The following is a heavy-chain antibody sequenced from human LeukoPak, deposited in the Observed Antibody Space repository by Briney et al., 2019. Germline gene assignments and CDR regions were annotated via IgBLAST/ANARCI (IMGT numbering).Heavy chain of an antibody. D-gene: IGHD6-13*01. V-gene: IGHV3-20*04. CDR3: ARGKGAAAVTNFDY. Sequence: PGGSLRLSCAASGFTFDDYGMSWVRQAPGKGLEWVSGINWNGGSTGYADSVKGRFTISRDNAKNSLYLHMNSLRAEDTALYYCARGKGAAAVTNFDYWGQGTLVTVSS. CDR2: INWNGGST. J-gene: IGHJ4*02. CDR1: GFTFDDYG.